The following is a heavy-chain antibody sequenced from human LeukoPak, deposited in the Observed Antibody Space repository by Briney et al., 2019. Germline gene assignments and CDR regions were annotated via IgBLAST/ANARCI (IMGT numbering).Heavy chain of an antibody. CDR3: ARVQELAFDY. D-gene: IGHD5-24*01. V-gene: IGHV3-30*02. J-gene: IGHJ4*02. CDR1: GFTFSSYG. CDR2: MRYDGSNK. Sequence: GGSLRLSCAASGFTFSSYGMHWVRQAPGKGLEWVAFMRYDGSNKYYADSVKGRFTISRDNSKNTLYLQMNSLRPDDTAVYYCARVQELAFDYWGQGTLVTVSS.